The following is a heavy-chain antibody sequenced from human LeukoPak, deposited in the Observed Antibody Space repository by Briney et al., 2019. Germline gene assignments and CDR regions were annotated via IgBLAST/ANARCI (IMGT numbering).Heavy chain of an antibody. Sequence: GGSLRLSRGASGFTVSSYGMSWVRQAPGNGPEWVSLFYSVGFTRYADSVQGRFTLSKDNSKTTVYLKMNNLRVEDTAVYHCVRDRAEGRAWVEFDPWGQGILVTVSS. CDR3: VRDRAEGRAWVEFDP. J-gene: IGHJ5*02. CDR1: GFTVSSYG. CDR2: FYSVGFT. V-gene: IGHV3-66*02.